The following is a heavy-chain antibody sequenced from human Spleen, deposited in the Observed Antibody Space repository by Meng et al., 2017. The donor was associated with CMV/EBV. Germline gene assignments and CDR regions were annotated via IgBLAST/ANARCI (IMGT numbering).Heavy chain of an antibody. D-gene: IGHD5-18*01. CDR1: GGAFSRYT. Sequence: SVKVSCKASGGAFSRYTITWVRQAPGQGLEWMGGIIPMYGTADYAQKFQGRVTMTRDTSTSTVYMELSSLRSEDTAVYYCAKRAVQLSDYFDYWGQGTLVTVSS. CDR2: IIPMYGTA. J-gene: IGHJ4*02. V-gene: IGHV1-69*05. CDR3: AKRAVQLSDYFDY.